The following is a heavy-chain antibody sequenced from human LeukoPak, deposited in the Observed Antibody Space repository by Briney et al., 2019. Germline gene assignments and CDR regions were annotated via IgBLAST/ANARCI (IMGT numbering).Heavy chain of an antibody. CDR3: ARGAILKYDYVWGSYRYTASSHYFDY. V-gene: IGHV4-39*07. CDR2: IYYSGST. Sequence: SETLSLTCTVSGGSISSSNYYWGWIRQPPGKGLEWIGNIYYSGSTNYNPSLKSRVTISVDTSKNQFSLKLSSVTAADTAVYYCARGAILKYDYVWGSYRYTASSHYFDYWGQGTLVTVSS. J-gene: IGHJ4*02. CDR1: GGSISSSNYY. D-gene: IGHD3-16*02.